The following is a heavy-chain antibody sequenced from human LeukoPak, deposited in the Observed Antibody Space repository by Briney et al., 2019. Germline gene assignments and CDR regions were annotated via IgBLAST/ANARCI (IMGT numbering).Heavy chain of an antibody. CDR1: GFTFSNYY. Sequence: QPGGSLRLSCAASGFTFSNYYMSWVRQAPGRGLEWVANIKQDGSEKYYVDSVKGRFTISRDNAKNSLYLQMNSLRAEDTAVYYCARDFWYFYDSSGFDAFDFWGQGTMVTVSS. D-gene: IGHD3-22*01. V-gene: IGHV3-7*01. CDR2: IKQDGSEK. J-gene: IGHJ3*01. CDR3: ARDFWYFYDSSGFDAFDF.